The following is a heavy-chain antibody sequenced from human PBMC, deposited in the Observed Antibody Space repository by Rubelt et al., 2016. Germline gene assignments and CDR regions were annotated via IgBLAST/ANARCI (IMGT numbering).Heavy chain of an antibody. CDR2: IYHSGST. CDR1: GYSISSGYY. D-gene: IGHD6-19*01. Sequence: QVQLQESGPGLVKPSETLSLTCTVSGYSISSGYYWGWIRQPPGKGLEWIGSIYHSGSTYYNPSLKSRVTISVDTAKNQFSLKLSSVTAADTAVYYCAGGPHSVGWLGFDYWGQGTLVTVSS. CDR3: AGGPHSVGWLGFDY. V-gene: IGHV4-38-2*02. J-gene: IGHJ4*02.